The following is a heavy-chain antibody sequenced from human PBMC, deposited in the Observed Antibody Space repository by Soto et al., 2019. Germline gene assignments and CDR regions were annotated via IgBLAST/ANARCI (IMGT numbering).Heavy chain of an antibody. CDR1: GYTFTSYV. J-gene: IGHJ4*02. Sequence: ASAKVSCKASGYTFTSYVMHWVRQAPGQRLEWMGWINAGNGNTKYSQKFQGRVTITRDTSASTAYMELSSLRPEDTAVYYCATDFRTPLFDYWGQGTLVTVSS. D-gene: IGHD3-3*01. CDR3: ATDFRTPLFDY. CDR2: INAGNGNT. V-gene: IGHV1-3*01.